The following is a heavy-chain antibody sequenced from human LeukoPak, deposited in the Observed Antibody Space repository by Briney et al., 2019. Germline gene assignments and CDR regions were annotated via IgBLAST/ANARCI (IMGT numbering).Heavy chain of an antibody. CDR2: INPSGGST. CDR1: GYTFTSYY. J-gene: IGHJ4*02. Sequence: GASVKVSRKASGYTFTSYYMHWVRQAPGQGLEWMGIINPSGGSTSYAQKFQGRVTMTRDTSTSTVYMELSSLRSEDTAVYYCARGSSHVLRYFDWLLLFDYWGQGTLVTVSS. CDR3: ARGSSHVLRYFDWLLLFDY. V-gene: IGHV1-46*01. D-gene: IGHD3-9*01.